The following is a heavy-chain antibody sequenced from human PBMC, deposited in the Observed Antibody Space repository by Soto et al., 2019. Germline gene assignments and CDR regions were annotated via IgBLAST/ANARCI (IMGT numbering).Heavy chain of an antibody. CDR2: IGGRDGTI. J-gene: IGHJ6*02. Sequence: EVQLLESGGGLVQPGGSLRLSCAASGFTFNNFAMSWVRQAPGKGLEWVSYIGGRDGTILYADSVKGRFAISRDNSNPTLYLQANSLIAEDTAVYYCTRGPYCDTSICVLPNYYFAMDVWGRGTTVTVSS. CDR1: GFTFNNFA. CDR3: TRGPYCDTSICVLPNYYFAMDV. V-gene: IGHV3-23*01. D-gene: IGHD2-21*01.